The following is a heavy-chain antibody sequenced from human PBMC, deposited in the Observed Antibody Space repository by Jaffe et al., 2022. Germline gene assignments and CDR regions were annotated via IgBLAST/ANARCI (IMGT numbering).Heavy chain of an antibody. D-gene: IGHD3-10*01. J-gene: IGHJ3*02. Sequence: EVQLVESGGGLVQPGGSLRLSCAASGFTVSSNYMSWVRQAPGKGLEWVSVIYSGGSTYYADSVKGRFTISRDNSKNTLYLQMNSLRAEDTAVYYCAKELLWFGELSGGFAFDIWGQGTMVTVSS. CDR2: IYSGGST. V-gene: IGHV3-66*02. CDR3: AKELLWFGELSGGFAFDI. CDR1: GFTVSSNY.